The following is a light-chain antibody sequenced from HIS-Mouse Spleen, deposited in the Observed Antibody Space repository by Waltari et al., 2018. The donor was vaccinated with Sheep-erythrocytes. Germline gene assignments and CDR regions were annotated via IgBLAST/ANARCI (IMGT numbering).Light chain of an antibody. J-gene: IGKJ4*01. V-gene: IGKV3-11*01. CDR3: QQRSNWLT. CDR1: QSVSSY. CDR2: DAS. Sequence: VMTQSPATLSLSPGERATLSCRASQSVSSYLAWYQQKPGQAPRLLIYDASNRATGIPARFSGSGSGTDFTLTISSLEPEDFAVYYCQQRSNWLTFGGGTKVEIK.